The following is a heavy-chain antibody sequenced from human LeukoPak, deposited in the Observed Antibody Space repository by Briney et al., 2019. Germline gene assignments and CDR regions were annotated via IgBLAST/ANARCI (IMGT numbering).Heavy chain of an antibody. D-gene: IGHD2-15*01. CDR2: ININGSST. CDR3: ARDRYCSGNGCQDLGY. J-gene: IGHJ4*02. CDR1: GFTFSRYW. V-gene: IGHV3-74*01. Sequence: GGSLRLSCAASGFTFSRYWMHWVRQAPGKGLVWVSRININGSSTIYADSVKGRFTISRDNAKNTLYLQMNNLRADDTAVYYCARDRYCSGNGCQDLGYWGQGTLVTVSS.